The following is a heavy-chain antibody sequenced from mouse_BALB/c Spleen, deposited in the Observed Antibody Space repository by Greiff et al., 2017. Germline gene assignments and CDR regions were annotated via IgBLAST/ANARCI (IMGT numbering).Heavy chain of an antibody. CDR2: ISSGGSYT. Sequence: DVQLQESGGDLVKPGGSLKLSCAASGFTFSSYGMSWVRQTPDKRLEWVATISSGGSYTYYPDSVKGRFTISRDNAKNTLYLQMSSLKSEDTAMYYCARQGPGFAYWGQGTLVTVSA. J-gene: IGHJ3*01. CDR1: GFTFSSYG. CDR3: ARQGPGFAY. V-gene: IGHV5-6*01.